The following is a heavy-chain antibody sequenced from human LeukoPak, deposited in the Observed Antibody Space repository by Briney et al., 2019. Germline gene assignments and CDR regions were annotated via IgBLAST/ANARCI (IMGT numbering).Heavy chain of an antibody. D-gene: IGHD3-22*01. Sequence: ASVKVSCKVSGYTLTELSMHWVRQAPGKGLEWMGGFDPEDGETIYAQKFQGRVTMTEDTSTDTAYMELSSLRSEDTAVYYCATAPPHYYDSSGYGYWGQGTLSPSPQ. V-gene: IGHV1-24*01. J-gene: IGHJ4*02. CDR3: ATAPPHYYDSSGYGY. CDR1: GYTLTELS. CDR2: FDPEDGET.